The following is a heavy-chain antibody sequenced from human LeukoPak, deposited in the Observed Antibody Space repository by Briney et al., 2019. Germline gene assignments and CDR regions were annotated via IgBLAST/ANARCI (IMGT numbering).Heavy chain of an antibody. CDR1: GGSFSGYY. Sequence: PSETLSLTCAVYGGSFSGYYWSWIRQPPGKGLEWIGEINHSGSTNYNPSLKSRVTISVDTSKNHFSLKLSSVTAADTAVYYCAGDLGYYGSGSYFPDAFHIWGQGTMVTVFS. V-gene: IGHV4-34*01. D-gene: IGHD3-10*01. CDR3: AGDLGYYGSGSYFPDAFHI. J-gene: IGHJ3*02. CDR2: INHSGST.